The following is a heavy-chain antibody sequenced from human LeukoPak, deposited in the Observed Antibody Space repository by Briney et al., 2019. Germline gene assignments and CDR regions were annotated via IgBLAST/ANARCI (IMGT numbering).Heavy chain of an antibody. Sequence: GASVKVSCKASGYTFTNYGISWVRQAPGQGLEWMGWISAYNGDTNYAQKLQGRVTMTTDTSTSTAYMELRSLRSDDTAVYYCARGLQENLAWLQAFSAFDIWGQGTMVTVSS. CDR3: ARGLQENLAWLQAFSAFDI. CDR2: ISAYNGDT. V-gene: IGHV1-18*01. J-gene: IGHJ3*02. CDR1: GYTFTNYG. D-gene: IGHD6-19*01.